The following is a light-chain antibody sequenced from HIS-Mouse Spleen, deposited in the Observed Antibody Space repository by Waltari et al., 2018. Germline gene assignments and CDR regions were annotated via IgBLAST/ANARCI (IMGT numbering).Light chain of an antibody. CDR3: SSYTSSSTNWV. CDR2: DVS. CDR1: SSDVGGYNY. J-gene: IGLJ3*02. V-gene: IGLV2-14*03. Sequence: QSALTQPASVSGSPGQSITISCTGTSSDVGGYNYVSRYQQHPGKAPKLRIYDVSNRPSGVSQRFSGAKSGNTASLTISGLQAEDEADYYCSSYTSSSTNWVFGGGTKLTVL.